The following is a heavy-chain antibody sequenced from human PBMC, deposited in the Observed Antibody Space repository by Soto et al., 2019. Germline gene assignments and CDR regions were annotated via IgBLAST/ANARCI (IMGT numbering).Heavy chain of an antibody. D-gene: IGHD2-2*01. Sequence: GGSLRLSCAASGFTFGNFGMHWVRQAPGKGLEWVAIISYDGNNIYYGDSVKGRFTISRDNSRNTVYLQLNSLRHEDTAVYFCARNAYCISTNCSWFLDSWGQGTLVTVSS. V-gene: IGHV3-30*03. CDR3: ARNAYCISTNCSWFLDS. CDR2: ISYDGNNI. CDR1: GFTFGNFG. J-gene: IGHJ4*02.